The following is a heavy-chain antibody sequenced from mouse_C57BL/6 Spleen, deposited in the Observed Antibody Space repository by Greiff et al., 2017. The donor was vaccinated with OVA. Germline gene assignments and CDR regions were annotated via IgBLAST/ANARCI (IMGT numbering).Heavy chain of an antibody. D-gene: IGHD2-3*01. CDR2: INPNNGGT. CDR3: ARGWVD. J-gene: IGHJ3*01. Sequence: VQLQQSGPELVKPGASVKIPCKASGYTFTDYNMDWVKQSPGKSLEWIGAINPNNGGTIYTQKFKGKATLTVDKSSSTAYLELRSLTSEDTAGYDCARGWVDWGKGTLVTVSA. V-gene: IGHV1-18*01. CDR1: GYTFTDYN.